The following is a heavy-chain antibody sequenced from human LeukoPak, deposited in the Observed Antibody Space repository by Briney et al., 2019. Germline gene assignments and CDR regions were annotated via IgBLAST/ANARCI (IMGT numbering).Heavy chain of an antibody. J-gene: IGHJ4*02. V-gene: IGHV3-74*01. Sequence: TGGSLRLSCAASGFTFSSYWMHWVRQAPGRGLVWVSRINSDGSNTRYADSVKGRFTISRDNAKNTLYLQMNSLRAEDTAVYYCARVTPHDSPDYWGQGTLVTVSS. CDR3: ARVTPHDSPDY. CDR1: GFTFSSYW. CDR2: INSDGSNT. D-gene: IGHD2-21*02.